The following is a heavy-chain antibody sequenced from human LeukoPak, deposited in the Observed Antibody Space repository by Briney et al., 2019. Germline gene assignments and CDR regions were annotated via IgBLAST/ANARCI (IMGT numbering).Heavy chain of an antibody. Sequence: SETLSLTCTVSGGSINSYYWSWIRQPPGKGLEWIRYIYYSGSTNYNPSLKSRVTISVDTSKNQFSLKLRSVTAADTAVYYCAADRAYYDSSGYYLDYWGQGTLVTVSS. V-gene: IGHV4-59*01. CDR2: IYYSGST. D-gene: IGHD3-22*01. J-gene: IGHJ4*02. CDR1: GGSINSYY. CDR3: AADRAYYDSSGYYLDY.